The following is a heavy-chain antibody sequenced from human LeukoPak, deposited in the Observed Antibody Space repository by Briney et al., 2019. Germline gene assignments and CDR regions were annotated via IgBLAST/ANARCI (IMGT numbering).Heavy chain of an antibody. CDR1: RFTFSSSA. Sequence: PGGSLRLSCTASRFTFSSSAMTWVRQAPGKGLEWVANIKQDGSEKYYVDSVKGRFTISRDNAKNSLYLQMNSLRAEDTAVYYCARGDYQTYWGQGTLVTVSS. D-gene: IGHD4-17*01. V-gene: IGHV3-7*01. J-gene: IGHJ4*02. CDR2: IKQDGSEK. CDR3: ARGDYQTY.